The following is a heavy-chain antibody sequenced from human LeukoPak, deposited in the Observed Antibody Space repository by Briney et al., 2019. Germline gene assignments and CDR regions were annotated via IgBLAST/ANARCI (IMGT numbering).Heavy chain of an antibody. D-gene: IGHD6-6*01. V-gene: IGHV4-4*09. Sequence: PSETLSLTCTVSGGSISTYYWRWIRRPPGKGLEWIAYIHASGPTNYNPSLKSRITISVDTSKNQFSLKLSSVTAADTAVYYYARHDAGIAARPFDNWGQGTLVTVSS. CDR3: ARHDAGIAARPFDN. CDR1: GGSISTYY. J-gene: IGHJ4*02. CDR2: IHASGPT.